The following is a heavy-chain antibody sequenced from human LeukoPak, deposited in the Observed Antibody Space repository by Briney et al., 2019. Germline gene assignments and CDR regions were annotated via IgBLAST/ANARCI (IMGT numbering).Heavy chain of an antibody. CDR1: GFTFSSYW. J-gene: IGHJ6*02. CDR3: AKDLWFGESDGMDV. CDR2: IKQDGSEK. D-gene: IGHD3-10*01. Sequence: GGSLRLSCAASGFTFSSYWMSWVRQAPGKGLEWVANIKQDGSEKYYVDSVKGRFTISRDNAKNSLYLQMNSLRAEDTAVYYCAKDLWFGESDGMDVWGQGTTVTVSS. V-gene: IGHV3-7*01.